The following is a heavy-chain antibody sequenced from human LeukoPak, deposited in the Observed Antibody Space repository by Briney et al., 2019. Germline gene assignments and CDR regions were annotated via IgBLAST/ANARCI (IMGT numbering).Heavy chain of an antibody. D-gene: IGHD5-12*01. V-gene: IGHV3-23*01. CDR2: IIGSSGDT. J-gene: IGHJ4*02. Sequence: GGSLRLSCAASGITFSNFAMSWVRQAPGKGLEWVSLIIGSSGDTFYADSVKGRFTISRDNSKNRLYLQMNSLRAEDTALYYCAKGAYDYIEMGYFDSWGQGTLVTVSS. CDR1: GITFSNFA. CDR3: AKGAYDYIEMGYFDS.